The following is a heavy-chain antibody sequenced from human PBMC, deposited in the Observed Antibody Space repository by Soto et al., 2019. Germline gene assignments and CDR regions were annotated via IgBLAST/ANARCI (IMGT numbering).Heavy chain of an antibody. V-gene: IGHV1-2*04. CDR1: GYTFTGYY. J-gene: IGHJ3*02. Sequence: ASVKVSCKASGYTFTGYYMHWVRQAPGQGLEWMGWINPNSGGTNYAQKFQGWVTMTRDTSISTAYMELSRLRSDDTAVYYCAREGHREVLSGAFDIWGQGTMVTV. CDR3: AREGHREVLSGAFDI. CDR2: INPNSGGT. D-gene: IGHD3-10*01.